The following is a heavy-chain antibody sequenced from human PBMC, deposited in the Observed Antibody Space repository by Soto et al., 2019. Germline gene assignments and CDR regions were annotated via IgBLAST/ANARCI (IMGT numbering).Heavy chain of an antibody. CDR1: GYTFTSYD. J-gene: IGHJ4*02. CDR2: MSPNSGNT. CDR3: VPQGR. D-gene: IGHD6-6*01. Sequence: QVQLVQSGAEVKKPGASVKVSCKTSGYTFTSYDINWVRQATGQGLEWMGWMSPNSGNTGYAQKLQGRITLTRNTSLTTAYLELTSLRSEDTAVYYCVPQGRWGQGTLVTVSS. V-gene: IGHV1-8*01.